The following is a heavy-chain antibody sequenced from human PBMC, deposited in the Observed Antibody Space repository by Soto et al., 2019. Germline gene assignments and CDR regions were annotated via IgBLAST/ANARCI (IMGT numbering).Heavy chain of an antibody. D-gene: IGHD3-10*01. Sequence: GFTVSSNYMSWVRQAPGKGLEWVSVIYSGGSTYYADSVKGRFTISRDNSKNTLYLQMNSLRAEDTAVYYCAKDRVWFGESAEEYFDYWGQGTLVTVSS. V-gene: IGHV3-53*05. CDR2: IYSGGST. CDR3: AKDRVWFGESAEEYFDY. J-gene: IGHJ4*02. CDR1: GFTVSSNY.